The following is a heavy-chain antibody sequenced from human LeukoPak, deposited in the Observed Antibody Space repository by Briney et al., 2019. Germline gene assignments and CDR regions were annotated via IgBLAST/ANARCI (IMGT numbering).Heavy chain of an antibody. CDR2: ISWDGGST. Sequence: PGGSLRLSCAASGFTFDDYAMHWVRQAPGKGLEWVSLISWDGGSTYYADSVKGRFTISRDNSKNSLYLQMNSLRAEDTALYYCAKDSGYDSGLPMDVWGKGTTVTVSS. CDR3: AKDSGYDSGLPMDV. V-gene: IGHV3-43D*03. J-gene: IGHJ6*03. CDR1: GFTFDDYA. D-gene: IGHD5-12*01.